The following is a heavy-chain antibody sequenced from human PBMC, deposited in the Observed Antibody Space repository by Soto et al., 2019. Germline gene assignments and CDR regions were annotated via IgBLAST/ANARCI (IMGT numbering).Heavy chain of an antibody. CDR2: MNPNSGNT. Sequence: QVQLLQSGAEVKKPGTSVRVSCRASGYTFKDYDINWVRRAPGQGLEWMGWMNPNSGNTAYARKFNDRITMTRSGSARTAFMELSSLTPEDTAGYYCARRMTWSLWCFDLWGSGTQVTVSS. J-gene: IGHJ2*01. D-gene: IGHD3-3*01. CDR3: ARRMTWSLWCFDL. CDR1: GYTFKDYD. V-gene: IGHV1-8*01.